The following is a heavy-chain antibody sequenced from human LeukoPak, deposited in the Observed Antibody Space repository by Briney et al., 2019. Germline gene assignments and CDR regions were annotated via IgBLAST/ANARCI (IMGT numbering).Heavy chain of an antibody. CDR2: IYYSGST. J-gene: IGHJ6*02. V-gene: IGHV4-59*01. Sequence: SETLSLTCTVSGGPISSYYWSWIRQPPGKGLEWIGYIYYSGSTNYNPSLKSRVTTSVDTSKNQFSLKLSSVTAADTAVYYCARDSLTYYDFWDYGMDVWGQGTTVTVSS. D-gene: IGHD3-3*01. CDR3: ARDSLTYYDFWDYGMDV. CDR1: GGPISSYY.